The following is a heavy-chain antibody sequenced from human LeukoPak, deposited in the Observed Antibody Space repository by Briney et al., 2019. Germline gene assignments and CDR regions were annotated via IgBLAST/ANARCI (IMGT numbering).Heavy chain of an antibody. J-gene: IGHJ4*02. Sequence: SETLSLTCTVSGGSISSSSNYWGWIRQPPGKGLEWIGTIYSTGSTNYNPSLKSRVTISVDTSKNQFSLKLSSVTAADTAVYYCARGGFAYYYDSSGYYYFDYWGQGTLVTVSS. CDR1: GGSISSSSNY. D-gene: IGHD3-22*01. CDR2: IYSTGST. CDR3: ARGGFAYYYDSSGYYYFDY. V-gene: IGHV4-39*07.